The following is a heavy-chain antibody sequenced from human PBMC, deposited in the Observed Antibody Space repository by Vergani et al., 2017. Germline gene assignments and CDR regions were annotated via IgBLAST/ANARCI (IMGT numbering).Heavy chain of an antibody. D-gene: IGHD1-7*01. CDR2: ISAYNGNT. CDR3: ARVILLELLFFGVSSGPHYYMDV. Sequence: QVQLVQSGAEVKKPGASVKVSCKASGYTFTSYGISWVRQAPGQGLEWMGWISAYNGNTNYAQKLQGRVTMTTDTSTSTAYMGLRSLRSDDTAVYYCARVILLELLFFGVSSGPHYYMDVWGKGTTVTVSS. V-gene: IGHV1-18*01. CDR1: GYTFTSYG. J-gene: IGHJ6*03.